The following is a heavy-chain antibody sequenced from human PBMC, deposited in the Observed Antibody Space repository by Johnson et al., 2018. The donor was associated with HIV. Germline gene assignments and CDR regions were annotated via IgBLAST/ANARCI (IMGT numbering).Heavy chain of an antibody. J-gene: IGHJ3*02. CDR1: GFTFNNYG. Sequence: VQLMESGGGLVQPGGSLRHSCADSGFTFNNYGLSCVRQAPGKGLEWVSVISGSVGSTHNADSVKGRFTISRDNSKNTMYLQMKSLRAEDTAVYYCAREATTMAGERAFDIWGQGTMVTVSS. CDR3: AREATTMAGERAFDI. CDR2: ISGSVGST. D-gene: IGHD3-10*01. V-gene: IGHV3-23*01.